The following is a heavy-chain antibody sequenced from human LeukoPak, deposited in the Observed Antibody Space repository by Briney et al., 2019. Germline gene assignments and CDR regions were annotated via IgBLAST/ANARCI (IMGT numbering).Heavy chain of an antibody. D-gene: IGHD6-13*01. CDR2: IIPIFGTA. CDR3: ARDLRAAAVEIGAFDI. Sequence: ASVKVSCKASGGTFSSYAISWVRQAPGQGLEWMGGIIPIFGTANYAQKFQGRVTITADESTSTAYMELSSLRSEDTAVYYCARDLRAAAVEIGAFDIWGQGTMVTVSS. J-gene: IGHJ3*02. V-gene: IGHV1-69*01. CDR1: GGTFSSYA.